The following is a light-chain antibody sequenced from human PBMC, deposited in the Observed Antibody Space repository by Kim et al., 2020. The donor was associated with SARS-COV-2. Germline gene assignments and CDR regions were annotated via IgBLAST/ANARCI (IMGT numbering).Light chain of an antibody. J-gene: IGKJ4*01. Sequence: EIQMTQSPSTLSVSPGERATIPCRASQSISSNLAWYQQKPGEPPKLLIYGASTRDTGIPARFSGSGSGTEFTLTISSLQSEDVAIYYCQKYNNGPFTFVGGTKVDIK. V-gene: IGKV3-15*01. CDR3: QKYNNGPFT. CDR2: GAS. CDR1: QSISSN.